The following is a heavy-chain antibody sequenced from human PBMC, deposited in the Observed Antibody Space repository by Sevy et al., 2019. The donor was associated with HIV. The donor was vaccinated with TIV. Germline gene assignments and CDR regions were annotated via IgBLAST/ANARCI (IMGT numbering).Heavy chain of an antibody. D-gene: IGHD2-21*01. J-gene: IGHJ4*02. CDR1: GFPFDTFA. Sequence: GGSLRLSCTAFGFPFDTFALHWVRQAPGKGLEWVSTIGRGPENIHYADSVKGRFTISRDNSRNTVYLQLNNLRAEDTAIHYCGSWVKAHLDSWGQGTPVTVSS. CDR2: IGRGPENI. V-gene: IGHV3-23*01. CDR3: GSWVKAHLDS.